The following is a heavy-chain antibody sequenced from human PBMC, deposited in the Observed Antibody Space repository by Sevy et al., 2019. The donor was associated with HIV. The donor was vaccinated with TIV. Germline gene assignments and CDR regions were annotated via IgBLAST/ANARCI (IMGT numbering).Heavy chain of an antibody. CDR3: ATLPPNVVVLPALDI. CDR2: FDPEDGET. J-gene: IGHJ3*02. CDR1: GYTLTELS. D-gene: IGHD2-2*01. V-gene: IGHV1-24*01. Sequence: ASVKVSCKVSGYTLTELSMHWVRQAPGKGLEWMGGFDPEDGETIYAQKFQGRVTMTEDTSTDTAYMELSSLRSEDTAVYYCATLPPNVVVLPALDIWGQGTMVTVSS.